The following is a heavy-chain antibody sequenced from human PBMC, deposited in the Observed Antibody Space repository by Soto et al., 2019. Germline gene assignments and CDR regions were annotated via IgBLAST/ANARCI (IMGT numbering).Heavy chain of an antibody. CDR1: GFSLSTSRVG. D-gene: IGHD1-26*01. J-gene: IGHJ4*02. CDR2: IYWDDSK. Sequence: QITLKESGPTLVKPTQTLTLTCTFSGFSLSTSRVGVGWIRQPPGKALDWLAVIYWDDSKTYSPSLKSRLTITKDPSKNQVVLTMTNMDPVDTATYYCAHAYGGRSLYWGQGTLVTVSS. CDR3: AHAYGGRSLY. V-gene: IGHV2-5*02.